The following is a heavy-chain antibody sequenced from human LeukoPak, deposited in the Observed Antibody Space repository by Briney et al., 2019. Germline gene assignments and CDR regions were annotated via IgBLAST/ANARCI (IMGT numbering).Heavy chain of an antibody. CDR3: AREGRGWAFDI. CDR1: GYSLTELC. D-gene: IGHD2-15*01. J-gene: IGHJ3*02. V-gene: IGHV1-2*02. CDR2: INPNSGGT. Sequence: ASVKVSCKVSGYSLTELCVHWVRQAPGQGLEWMGWINPNSGGTNYAQKFQGRVTMTRDTSISTAYMELSRLRSDDTAVYYCAREGRGWAFDIWGQGTMVTVSS.